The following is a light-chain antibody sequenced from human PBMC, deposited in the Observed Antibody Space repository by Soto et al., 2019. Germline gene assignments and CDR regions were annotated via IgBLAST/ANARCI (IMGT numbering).Light chain of an antibody. CDR2: LNSDGSH. CDR1: SGHSSYT. CDR3: QNWGTGFDV. V-gene: IGLV4-69*01. J-gene: IGLJ1*01. Sequence: QLVLTQSPSASASLGASVKLTCTLSSGHSSYTIAWHQQQPEKGPRYLMKLNSDGSHSKGDGIPDRFSGSSSGAERYLTISSLQSEDEADYYCQNWGTGFDVFGTGTKLTVL.